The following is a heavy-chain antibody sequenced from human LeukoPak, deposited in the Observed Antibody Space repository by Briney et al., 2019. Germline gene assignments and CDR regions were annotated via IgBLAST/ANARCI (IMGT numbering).Heavy chain of an antibody. CDR3: ARDYPVISAPGASDF. V-gene: IGHV1-18*01. CDR2: ISVYNGDT. D-gene: IGHD4-23*01. Sequence: GASVEVSCKASGYIFTSYGISWVRQAPGQGLEWRGWISVYNGDTTYAQKLQGRVTLTTDTSTTTAYMELRSLRYDDTAVYYCARDYPVISAPGASDFWGQGTLVTVSS. J-gene: IGHJ4*02. CDR1: GYIFTSYG.